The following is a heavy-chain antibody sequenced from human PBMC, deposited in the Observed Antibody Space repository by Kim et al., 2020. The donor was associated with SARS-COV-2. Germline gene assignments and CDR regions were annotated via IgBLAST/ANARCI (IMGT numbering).Heavy chain of an antibody. D-gene: IGHD5-12*01. CDR3: AKDLANYSGYGFGMDV. V-gene: IGHV3-23*01. J-gene: IGHJ6*02. Sequence: DSGKGRFTISGENAKNTLYLQMNGLRAEDTAVYYCAKDLANYSGYGFGMDVWGPGTTVTVSS.